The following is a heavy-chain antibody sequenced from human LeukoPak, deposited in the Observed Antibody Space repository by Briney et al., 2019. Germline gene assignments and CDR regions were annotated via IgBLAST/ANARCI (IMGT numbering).Heavy chain of an antibody. V-gene: IGHV3-30*18. CDR3: AKDSGQWLVYVGMNY. CDR1: GFTLSSYG. CDR2: ISNDERNK. Sequence: GGSLRLSCAASGFTLSSYGMHWVRQAPGKGLEWVAVISNDERNKYYADSVKGRFTISRDSSKNTLYLQMNSLRAEDTAVYYCAKDSGQWLVYVGMNYWGQGTLVTVSS. J-gene: IGHJ4*02. D-gene: IGHD6-19*01.